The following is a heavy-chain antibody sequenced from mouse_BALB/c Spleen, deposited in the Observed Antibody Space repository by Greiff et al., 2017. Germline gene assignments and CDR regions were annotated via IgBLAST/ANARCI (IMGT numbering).Heavy chain of an antibody. D-gene: IGHD2-4*01. V-gene: IGHV2-9-2*01. J-gene: IGHJ4*01. CDR2: IWTGGGT. CDR1: GFSLTSYD. Sequence: VKLMESGPGLVAPSQSLSITCTVSGFSLTSYDISWIRQPPGKGLEWLGVIWTGGGTNYNSAFMSRLSISKDNSKSQVFLKMNSLQTDDTAIYYCVRDRITTTGYAMDYWGQGTSVTVSS. CDR3: VRDRITTTGYAMDY.